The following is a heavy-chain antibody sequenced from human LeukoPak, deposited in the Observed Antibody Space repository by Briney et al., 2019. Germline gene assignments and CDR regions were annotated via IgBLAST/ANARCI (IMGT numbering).Heavy chain of an antibody. CDR2: ISSSSYI. Sequence: GGSLRLSCAASGFTFSSYSMNWVRQAPGKGLEWVSSISSSSYIYYADSVKDRFTISRDNAKNSLYLQMNSLRAEDTAVYYCARVGHYYDSSGYYYVFDYWGQGTLVTVSS. V-gene: IGHV3-21*01. J-gene: IGHJ4*02. CDR3: ARVGHYYDSSGYYYVFDY. CDR1: GFTFSSYS. D-gene: IGHD3-22*01.